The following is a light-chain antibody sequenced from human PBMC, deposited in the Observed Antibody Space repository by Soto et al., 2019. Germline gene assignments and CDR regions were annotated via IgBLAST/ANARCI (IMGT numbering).Light chain of an antibody. V-gene: IGKV3-20*01. Sequence: EIEWRHSPCTLSLSPLERATLSFRASQSVNNNYFVWYQQKPGQPPRLLIYGASRRATGTPDRFSGSGSGTDFTLTINRLEPEDFAVYYCQHYGSSLFTFGQGTKVDIK. CDR3: QHYGSSLFT. CDR1: QSVNNNY. CDR2: GAS. J-gene: IGKJ2*01.